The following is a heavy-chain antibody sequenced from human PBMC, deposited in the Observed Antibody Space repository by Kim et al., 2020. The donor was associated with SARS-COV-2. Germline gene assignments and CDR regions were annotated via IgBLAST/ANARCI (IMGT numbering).Heavy chain of an antibody. J-gene: IGHJ2*01. D-gene: IGHD2-2*01. CDR1: GFTFSSSA. V-gene: IGHV3-23*01. CDR3: AKEVDVTSVVFLWYFEL. Sequence: GGSLRLSCVASGFTFSSSAMTWVRQAPGKGLEWVSTIFGSGRGTYYADSVRGRFTISRDNSKNTLYLQMNNLRHDDTAIYYCAKEVDVTSVVFLWYFELWGRGTAVPVSS. CDR2: IFGSGRGT.